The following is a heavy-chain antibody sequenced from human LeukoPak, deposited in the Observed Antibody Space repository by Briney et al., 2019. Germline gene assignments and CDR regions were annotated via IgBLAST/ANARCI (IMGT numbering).Heavy chain of an antibody. J-gene: IGHJ3*02. D-gene: IGHD5-24*01. CDR3: ARYTSRGGAFDI. CDR2: VNLQGST. CDR1: GGSITNTNY. V-gene: IGHV4-4*02. Sequence: SETLSLTCGVSGGSITNTNYWTWVRQPPGNGLEWIGEVNLQGSTNYNPSLMGRVAISVDTSENQFSLKLNSVTAADTAVYHCARYTSRGGAFDIWGQGTMVTVSS.